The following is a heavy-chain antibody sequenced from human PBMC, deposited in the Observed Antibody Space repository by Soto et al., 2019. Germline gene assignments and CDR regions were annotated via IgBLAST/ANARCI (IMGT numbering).Heavy chain of an antibody. Sequence: QVQLVQSGAEVKKPGSSVKVSCKASGGTFSSYAISWVRQAPGQGLEWMGGIIPIFGTANYAQKFQGRVTITADESTSTAYMELSSLRSEDTAVYYWAASYSSSSVPYYYYGMDVWGQGTTVTASS. V-gene: IGHV1-69*01. CDR2: IIPIFGTA. J-gene: IGHJ6*02. CDR1: GGTFSSYA. CDR3: AASYSSSSVPYYYYGMDV. D-gene: IGHD6-6*01.